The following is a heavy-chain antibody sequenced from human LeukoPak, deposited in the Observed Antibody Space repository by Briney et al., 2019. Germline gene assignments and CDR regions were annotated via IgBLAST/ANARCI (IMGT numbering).Heavy chain of an antibody. CDR2: IIPIFGTA. CDR3: ARGNGSYSLSYFDY. CDR1: VGTFSSYA. J-gene: IGHJ4*02. V-gene: IGHV1-69*05. Sequence: ASVKVSCRASVGTFSSYAISWVRQAPGQGLEWMGGIIPIFGTANYAQKFQGRVTITTDESTSTAYMELSSLRYEDTAVYYCARGNGSYSLSYFDYWGQGTLVTVSS. D-gene: IGHD1-26*01.